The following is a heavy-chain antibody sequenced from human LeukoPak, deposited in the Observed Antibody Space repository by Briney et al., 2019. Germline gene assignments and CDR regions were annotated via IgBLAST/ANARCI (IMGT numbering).Heavy chain of an antibody. Sequence: SQTLSLTCAVSGGSISSGGYAWSWIRQPPGKGLEWIGYIYYSGSTYYNPSLKSRVTMSVDTSKNQFSLKLSSVTAADTAVYYCARDIISEYSSSWSHDYWGQGTLVTVSS. CDR3: ARDIISEYSSSWSHDY. CDR1: GGSISSGGYA. CDR2: IYYSGST. V-gene: IGHV4-30-2*01. D-gene: IGHD6-13*01. J-gene: IGHJ4*02.